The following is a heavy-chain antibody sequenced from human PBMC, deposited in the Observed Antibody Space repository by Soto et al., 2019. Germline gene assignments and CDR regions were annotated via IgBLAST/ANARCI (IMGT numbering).Heavy chain of an antibody. CDR1: GESCSGYY. CDR3: ARAGYSYGWSTIDY. Sequence: PGTLYLTCSVSGESCSGYYWSGIRQPPGKGLEWIGAINHSGSTNYNPSLKSRVTISVDTSKNQFSLKLSSVTAADTAVYYCARAGYSYGWSTIDYWGQGTLGNVSS. V-gene: IGHV4-34*01. D-gene: IGHD5-18*01. CDR2: INHSGST. J-gene: IGHJ4*02.